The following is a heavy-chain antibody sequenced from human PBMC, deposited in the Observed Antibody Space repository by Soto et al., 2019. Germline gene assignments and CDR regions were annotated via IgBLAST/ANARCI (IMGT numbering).Heavy chain of an antibody. J-gene: IGHJ6*02. Sequence: GASVKVSCKASGYTFTSYGISWVRQAPGQGLEWMGWISAYNGNTNYAQKLQGRVTMTTDTSTSTAYMELSSLRSEDTAVYYCARRYSSPKYGMDVWGQGTTVTVSS. V-gene: IGHV1-18*01. CDR1: GYTFTSYG. D-gene: IGHD6-13*01. CDR2: ISAYNGNT. CDR3: ARRYSSPKYGMDV.